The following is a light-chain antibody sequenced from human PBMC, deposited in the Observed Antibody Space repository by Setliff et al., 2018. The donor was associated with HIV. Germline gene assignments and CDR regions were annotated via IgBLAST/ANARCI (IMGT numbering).Light chain of an antibody. J-gene: IGLJ1*01. V-gene: IGLV1-40*01. CDR3: SSYTSSSTLYV. CDR2: GNN. Sequence: QSVLTQPPSVSGAPGQRVTISCTGSSSNIGAGYDVHWYQQLPGTAPKLLIYGNNNRPSGDPDRFSGSKSGTSASLAITGLQAEDEADYFCSSYTSSSTLYVFAPGTKVTVL. CDR1: SSNIGAGYD.